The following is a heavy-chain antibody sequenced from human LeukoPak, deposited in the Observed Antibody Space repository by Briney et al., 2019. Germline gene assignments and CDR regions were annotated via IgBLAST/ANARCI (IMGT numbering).Heavy chain of an antibody. CDR2: INSDGSSR. J-gene: IGHJ3*02. D-gene: IGHD3-22*01. V-gene: IGHV3-74*01. CDR3: AHYDSSSYHAFDI. CDR1: GFTFSSYW. Sequence: GGSLRLSCAASGFTFSSYWMHWVRQAPGKGLVWVSRINSDGSSRSYADSVKGRFTISRDNAKNTLYLQMNSLRAEDTAVYYSAHYDSSSYHAFDIWGQGTMVTVSS.